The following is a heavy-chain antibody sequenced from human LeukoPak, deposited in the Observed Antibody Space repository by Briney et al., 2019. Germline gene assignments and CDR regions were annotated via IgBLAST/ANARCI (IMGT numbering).Heavy chain of an antibody. J-gene: IGHJ4*02. V-gene: IGHV3-53*01. CDR3: VRFSTEWDDAH. Sequence: PGGSLRLSCTVSGFSVKNNYMSGVRQPPGKGLECVSAIYSGGSTFYTDSVKGRFTVSRDIAQNTLSLQMTCLRADDTSIYYCVRFSTEWDDAHWGQGALVSVPS. CDR1: GFSVKNNY. CDR2: IYSGGST. D-gene: IGHD3-3*01.